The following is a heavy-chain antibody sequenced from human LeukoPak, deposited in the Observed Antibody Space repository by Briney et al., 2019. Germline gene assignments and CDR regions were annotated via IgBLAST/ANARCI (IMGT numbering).Heavy chain of an antibody. J-gene: IGHJ5*02. V-gene: IGHV3-23*01. CDR2: IEASDVNT. CDR1: RFTFSAYA. Sequence: GGSLRLSCAASRFTFSAYAMYWVRQAPGKGLEWVSCIEASDVNTYYADSVKGRFTISRDNSKNTLYLQMSSLRAEDTAVCYCAKGSGSGWYGWFDPWGQGTLVTVSS. CDR3: AKGSGSGWYGWFDP. D-gene: IGHD6-19*01.